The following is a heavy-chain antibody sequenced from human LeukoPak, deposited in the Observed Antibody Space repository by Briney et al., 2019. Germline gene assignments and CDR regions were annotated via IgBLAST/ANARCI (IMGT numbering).Heavy chain of an antibody. CDR3: ARDRLLWGPFDI. D-gene: IGHD7-27*01. J-gene: IGHJ3*02. V-gene: IGHV4-61*02. CDR1: GGSISSDSYY. CDR2: VYTSGST. Sequence: PSQTLSLTCIVSGGSISSDSYYWNWIRQPARKGLEWIGRVYTSGSTNYNPSLKSRVSISVDTSKNQFSLRLTSVTAADTAVYYCARDRLLWGPFDIWGQGTMLTVSS.